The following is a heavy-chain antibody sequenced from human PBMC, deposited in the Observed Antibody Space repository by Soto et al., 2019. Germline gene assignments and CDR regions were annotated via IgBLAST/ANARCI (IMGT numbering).Heavy chain of an antibody. CDR2: IFSNDEK. CDR1: GGSISSGDSY. J-gene: IGHJ5*02. D-gene: IGHD6-13*01. V-gene: IGHV2-26*04. Sequence: ETLSLTCTVSGGSISSGDSYWTWIRQPPGKALEWLAHIFSNDEKSYSTSLKSRLTISKDTSKSQVVLTMTNMDPVDTATYYCASTYSTSWYWFDPWGQGTLVTVSS. CDR3: ASTYSTSWYWFDP.